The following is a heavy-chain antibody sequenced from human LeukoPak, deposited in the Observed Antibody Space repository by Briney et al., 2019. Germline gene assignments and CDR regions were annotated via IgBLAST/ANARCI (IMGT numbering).Heavy chain of an antibody. CDR2: TRNKANSYTT. CDR1: GFTFSDHY. Sequence: PGGSLRLSCAASGFTFSDHYMDWVRQAPGKGLEWVGRTRNKANSYTTEYAASVKGRSTISRDDSKNSLYLQMSSLKTEDTAVYYCAREGSSGWYYFDYWGQGTLVTVSS. CDR3: AREGSSGWYYFDY. J-gene: IGHJ4*02. V-gene: IGHV3-72*01. D-gene: IGHD6-19*01.